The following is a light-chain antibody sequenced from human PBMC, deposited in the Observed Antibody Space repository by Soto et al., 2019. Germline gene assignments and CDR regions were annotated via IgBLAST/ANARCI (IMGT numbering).Light chain of an antibody. Sequence: ALTQPASVSGSPGQSITISCTGTSSDVGSYNLVSWYQQHPGKAPKLMIYEGSKRPSGVSNRFSGSKSGNTASLTISGLQAEDEADYYCCSYAGSSTYVFGTGTKVTVL. CDR2: EGS. CDR1: SSDVGSYNL. CDR3: CSYAGSSTYV. V-gene: IGLV2-23*01. J-gene: IGLJ1*01.